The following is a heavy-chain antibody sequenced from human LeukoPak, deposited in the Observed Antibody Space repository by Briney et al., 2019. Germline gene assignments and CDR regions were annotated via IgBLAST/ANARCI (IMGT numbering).Heavy chain of an antibody. CDR2: ISGSGGST. D-gene: IGHD3-22*01. CDR3: AKDLWWAAYYDSSGYYLSFSGFDY. Sequence: TGGSLRLSCAASGFTFINAWMSWVRQAPGKGLEWVSAISGSGGSTYYADSVKGRFTISRDNSKNTLYLQMNSLRAEDTAVYYCAKDLWWAAYYDSSGYYLSFSGFDYWGQGTLVTVSS. CDR1: GFTFINAW. J-gene: IGHJ4*02. V-gene: IGHV3-23*01.